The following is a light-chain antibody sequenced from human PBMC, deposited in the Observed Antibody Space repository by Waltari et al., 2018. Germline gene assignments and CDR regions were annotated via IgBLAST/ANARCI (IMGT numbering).Light chain of an antibody. CDR1: QTVSSN. J-gene: IGKJ1*01. Sequence: TELTQSPVTLSVSPGESVTLSCRASQTVSSNLAWYQQKPGQVPRLLVYGASIRATGIPARFSGSGSGTQFTLTINSLQSEDFAVYYCQQYNNWPPWTFGQGTKVEIK. V-gene: IGKV3-15*01. CDR3: QQYNNWPPWT. CDR2: GAS.